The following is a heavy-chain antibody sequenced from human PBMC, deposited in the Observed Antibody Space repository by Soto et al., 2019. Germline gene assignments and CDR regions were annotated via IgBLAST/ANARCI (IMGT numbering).Heavy chain of an antibody. CDR2: IYHSGST. J-gene: IGHJ4*02. Sequence: SETLSLTCAVSGGSISSGGYSWSWIRQPPGKGLEWIGYIYHSGSTYYNPSLKSRVTISVDRSKNQFSLKLSSVTAADTAVYYCARHLRRTPYYFDYWGQGTLVTVSS. D-gene: IGHD4-17*01. CDR1: GGSISSGGYS. CDR3: ARHLRRTPYYFDY. V-gene: IGHV4-30-2*01.